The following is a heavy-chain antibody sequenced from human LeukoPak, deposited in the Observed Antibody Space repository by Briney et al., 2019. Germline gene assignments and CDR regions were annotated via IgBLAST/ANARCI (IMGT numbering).Heavy chain of an antibody. Sequence: GGSLRLSCAASGFTFSSYGMHWVRQAPGKGLEWVAVIWYDGSNKYYADSVKGRFTISRDNSKNTLYLQMNSLTAEDTAVYYCARGADIAGLPPGYMDVWGKGTTVTVSS. D-gene: IGHD2-2*01. CDR1: GFTFSSYG. J-gene: IGHJ6*03. CDR3: ARGADIAGLPPGYMDV. V-gene: IGHV3-33*01. CDR2: IWYDGSNK.